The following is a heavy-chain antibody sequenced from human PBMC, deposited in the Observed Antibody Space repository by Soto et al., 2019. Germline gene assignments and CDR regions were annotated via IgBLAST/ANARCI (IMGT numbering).Heavy chain of an antibody. Sequence: QVQLEESGGGVVQPGRSLRLSCAVSGFTVSSYGMHWVRQAPGKGLEWVAVISRDGRTTFYADSVKGRFTISKDNSRNTLFLEMNSLRDDDMAVYSCTGEVASGYWGQGTLVTVSS. CDR2: ISRDGRTT. V-gene: IGHV3-30*03. D-gene: IGHD2-8*02. CDR1: GFTVSSYG. CDR3: TGEVASGY. J-gene: IGHJ4*02.